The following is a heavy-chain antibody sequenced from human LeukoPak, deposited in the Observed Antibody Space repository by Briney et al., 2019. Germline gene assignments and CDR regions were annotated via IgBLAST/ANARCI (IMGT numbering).Heavy chain of an antibody. J-gene: IGHJ6*02. Sequence: SVKVSCKASGGTFSSYAISWVRQAPGQGLEWMGRIIPILGIANYAQKFQGRVTITADKSTSTAYMELSSLRSEDTAVYYCARGVMTYCGGDCYSEYYYYGMDVWGQGTTVTVSS. V-gene: IGHV1-69*04. CDR1: GGTFSSYA. CDR2: IIPILGIA. CDR3: ARGVMTYCGGDCYSEYYYYGMDV. D-gene: IGHD2-21*02.